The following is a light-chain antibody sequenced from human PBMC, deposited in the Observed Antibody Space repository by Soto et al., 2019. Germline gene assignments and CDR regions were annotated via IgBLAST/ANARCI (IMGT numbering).Light chain of an antibody. CDR2: GAS. CDR1: QGITSW. V-gene: IGKV1-12*01. J-gene: IGKJ5*01. CDR3: QQSYRTPT. Sequence: DIQMSQSPSFVSSSVGDIGTISCRASQGITSWLAWYQQKPGKAPKLLIYGASTLQSGVPSRFSGSGSGTDYTLTISSLQPEDFATYYCQQSYRTPTFGQGTRLEIK.